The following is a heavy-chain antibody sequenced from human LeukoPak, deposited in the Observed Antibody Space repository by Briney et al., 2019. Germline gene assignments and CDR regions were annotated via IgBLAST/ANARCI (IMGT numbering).Heavy chain of an antibody. CDR1: GFTFSSYA. CDR3: ARDKAWQSSSWFYFDY. J-gene: IGHJ4*02. V-gene: IGHV3-7*01. D-gene: IGHD6-13*01. Sequence: PGGSLRLSCAASGFTFSSYAMSWVRQAPGKGLEWVANIKQDGSEKYYVDSVKGRFTISRDNAKNSLYLQMNSLRAEDTAVYYCARDKAWQSSSWFYFDYWGQGTLVTVSS. CDR2: IKQDGSEK.